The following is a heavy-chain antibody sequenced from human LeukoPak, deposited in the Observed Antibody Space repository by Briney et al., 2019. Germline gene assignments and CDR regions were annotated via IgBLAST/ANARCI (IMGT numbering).Heavy chain of an antibody. V-gene: IGHV1-2*02. CDR3: ARDLGPIIVVCSFDP. CDR2: INPNSGGT. D-gene: IGHD2-15*01. CDR1: GYTFTGYY. Sequence: ASVKVSCKASGYTFTGYYMHCVRQAPGQGLEWMGWINPNSGGTNYAQKFQGRVTMTRDTSISTAYMELSRLRSDDTAVYYCARDLGPIIVVCSFDPWGQGTLVTVSS. J-gene: IGHJ5*02.